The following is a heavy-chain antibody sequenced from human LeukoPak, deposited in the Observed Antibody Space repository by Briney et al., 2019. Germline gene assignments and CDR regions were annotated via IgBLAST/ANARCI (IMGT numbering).Heavy chain of an antibody. J-gene: IGHJ3*01. CDR3: GNEDGTSDV. CDR2: IREDGSDQ. CDR1: GFNVSNYG. Sequence: GGSLRLSCAASGFNVSNYGMHWIRHAPGKGLEWVAFIREDGSDQYYEDSVKGRFFVSRDNSKNKMFLQMNSLTPEDTAVYYCGNEDGTSDVWGQGIMVSVS. V-gene: IGHV3-30*02. D-gene: IGHD6-6*01.